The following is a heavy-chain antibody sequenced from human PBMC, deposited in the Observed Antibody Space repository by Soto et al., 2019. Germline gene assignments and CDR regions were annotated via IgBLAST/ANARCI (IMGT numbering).Heavy chain of an antibody. J-gene: IGHJ2*01. Sequence: QEQLVESGGGVVQPGRSLRLSCAASRFTFSSYGMHWVRQAPGKGLEWVAVISYDGDYKNYADSVKGRFTISRDNSKNTLYLHMNSLRGEDTAVYYCAKGTTVTPWRYLDLWGRGTLGSVSS. CDR2: ISYDGDYK. CDR3: AKGTTVTPWRYLDL. V-gene: IGHV3-30*18. CDR1: RFTFSSYG. D-gene: IGHD4-17*01.